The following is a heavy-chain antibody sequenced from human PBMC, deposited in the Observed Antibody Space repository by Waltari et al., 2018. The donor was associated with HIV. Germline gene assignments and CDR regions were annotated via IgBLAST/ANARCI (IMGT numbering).Heavy chain of an antibody. CDR3: ARVLWYSSSWYGRRDWFDP. D-gene: IGHD6-13*01. CDR1: GGSFRGYS. Sequence: QVQLQQWGAGLLKPSETLSLTCAVYGGSFRGYSWSWIRQPPGKGLEWIGEINHSGSANYNPSLKSRVTISVDTSKNQFSLKLSSVTAADTAVYYCARVLWYSSSWYGRRDWFDPWGQGTLVTVSS. V-gene: IGHV4-34*01. J-gene: IGHJ5*02. CDR2: INHSGSA.